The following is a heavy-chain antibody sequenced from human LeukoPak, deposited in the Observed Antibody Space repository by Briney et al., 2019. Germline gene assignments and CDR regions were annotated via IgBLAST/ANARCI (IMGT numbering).Heavy chain of an antibody. CDR3: ARDYCSSTSCLFDY. V-gene: IGHV1-2*06. CDR2: INPNSGDT. Sequence: ASVKVSCKASGYTFSTYGISWVRQAPGQGLEWMGRINPNSGDTNYAQKFQGRVAMTRDTSISTAFMELTRLRSDDTAVYYCARDYCSSTSCLFDYWGQGTLVTVSS. CDR1: GYTFSTYG. J-gene: IGHJ4*02. D-gene: IGHD2-2*01.